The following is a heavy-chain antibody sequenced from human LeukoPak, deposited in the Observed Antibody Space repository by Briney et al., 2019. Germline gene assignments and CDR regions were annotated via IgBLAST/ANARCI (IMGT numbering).Heavy chain of an antibody. J-gene: IGHJ4*02. D-gene: IGHD3-10*01. CDR3: AGGDGWFGELLSFDY. V-gene: IGHV3-48*03. CDR2: ISSSGSTI. Sequence: GGSLRLSCAASGFTFSSYEMNWVRQAPGKGLEWISYISSSGSTIYYADSVKGRFTISRDNAKNSLYLQMNSLRDEDTAVYFCAGGDGWFGELLSFDYWGQGTLVTVSS. CDR1: GFTFSSYE.